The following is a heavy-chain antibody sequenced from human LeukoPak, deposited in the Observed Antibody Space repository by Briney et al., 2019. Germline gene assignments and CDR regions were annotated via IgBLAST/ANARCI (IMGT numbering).Heavy chain of an antibody. CDR2: IYHSGNT. Sequence: PSETLSLTCTVSGGSVSSDNYYWTWIRQPPGKGLEWIGYIYHSGNTKYNPSLRSRVTISVDTSKNQFSLRLNSVTAADTAVYYCARECDYTDQPSYGFDIWGQGTTVSVSS. V-gene: IGHV4-61*01. J-gene: IGHJ6*02. CDR3: ARECDYTDQPSYGFDI. D-gene: IGHD4-11*01. CDR1: GGSVSSDNYY.